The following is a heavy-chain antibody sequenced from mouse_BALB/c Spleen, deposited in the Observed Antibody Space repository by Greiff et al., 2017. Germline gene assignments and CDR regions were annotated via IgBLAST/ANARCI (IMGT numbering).Heavy chain of an antibody. Sequence: VQLQQSGPELVKPGASVKMSCKASGYTFTSYVMHWVKQKPGQGLEWIGYINPYNDGTKYNEKFKGKATLTSDKSSSTAYMELSSLTSEDSAVYYCARNYYGNYTYYAMDYWGQGTSVTVSS. CDR2: INPYNDGT. CDR1: GYTFTSYV. J-gene: IGHJ4*01. D-gene: IGHD2-1*01. CDR3: ARNYYGNYTYYAMDY. V-gene: IGHV1-14*01.